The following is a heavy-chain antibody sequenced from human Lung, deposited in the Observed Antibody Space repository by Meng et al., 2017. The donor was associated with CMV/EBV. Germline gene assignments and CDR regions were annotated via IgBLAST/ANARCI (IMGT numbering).Heavy chain of an antibody. D-gene: IGHD3-22*01. CDR3: ARVVPPSYYYDSSGYYDY. CDR2: IIPVLGTA. V-gene: IGHV1-69*05. CDR1: GGTFSSYA. Sequence: SXXVSXKASGGTFSSYAISWVRQAPGQGLEWMGGIIPVLGTANYPQKFQGRVTITTDESTSTAYMELSSLRSDDTAVYYCARVVPPSYYYDSSGYYDYWGKG. J-gene: IGHJ4*02.